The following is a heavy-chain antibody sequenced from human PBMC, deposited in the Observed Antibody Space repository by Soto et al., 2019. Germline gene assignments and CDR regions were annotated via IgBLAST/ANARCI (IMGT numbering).Heavy chain of an antibody. CDR2: INHSGST. CDR3: ARAPPTSYSSGSNDAFDI. J-gene: IGHJ3*02. D-gene: IGHD6-19*01. V-gene: IGHV4-34*01. Sequence: QVQLQQWGAGLLKPSETLSLTCAVYGGSFSGYYWSWIRQPPGKGLEWIGEINHSGSTNYNPSLKSRVTIPADTSKNQFSLKLSSVTAADTAVYYCARAPPTSYSSGSNDAFDIWGQGTMVTVSS. CDR1: GGSFSGYY.